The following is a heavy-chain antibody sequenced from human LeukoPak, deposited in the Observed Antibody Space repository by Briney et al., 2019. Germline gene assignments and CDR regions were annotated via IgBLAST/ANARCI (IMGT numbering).Heavy chain of an antibody. Sequence: SETLSLTCTVSGGSISSHYWSWIRQPPGKGLEWIAYIYYTGTRNYNPSLKSRVTISVDTSKNQVSLRLSSVTAADTAVYYCARQGIDAFDIWGQGTLVTVSS. V-gene: IGHV4-59*08. CDR2: IYYTGTR. J-gene: IGHJ3*02. CDR3: ARQGIDAFDI. CDR1: GGSISSHY.